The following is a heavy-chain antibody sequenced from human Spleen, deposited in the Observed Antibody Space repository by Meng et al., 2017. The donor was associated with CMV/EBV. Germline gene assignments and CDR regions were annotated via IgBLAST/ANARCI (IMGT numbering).Heavy chain of an antibody. Sequence: GSLRLSCTISGGSISTYYWNWIRQPPGKGLEWIGYIYHSGSTNYNPSLKSRVTISVDTSKNQFSLNLSSVTAADTAVYYCARRPVLAALSLWYFDLWGRGTLVTVSS. J-gene: IGHJ2*01. CDR1: GGSISTYY. V-gene: IGHV4-59*01. CDR3: ARRPVLAALSLWYFDL. D-gene: IGHD6-6*01. CDR2: IYHSGST.